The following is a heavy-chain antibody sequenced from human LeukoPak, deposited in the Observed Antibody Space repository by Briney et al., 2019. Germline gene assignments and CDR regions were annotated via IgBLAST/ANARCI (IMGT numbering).Heavy chain of an antibody. Sequence: KPSETLSLTCTVSGGSISSSSYYWGWIRQPPGKGLEWIGSIYYSGSTYYNPSLKSRVTISVDTSKNQFSLKLSSVTAADTAVYYCARLGGLGLRGYSCGWYGANYDYWGQGTLVTVSS. CDR1: GGSISSSSYY. CDR3: ARLGGLGLRGYSCGWYGANYDY. J-gene: IGHJ4*02. D-gene: IGHD6-19*01. CDR2: IYYSGST. V-gene: IGHV4-39*01.